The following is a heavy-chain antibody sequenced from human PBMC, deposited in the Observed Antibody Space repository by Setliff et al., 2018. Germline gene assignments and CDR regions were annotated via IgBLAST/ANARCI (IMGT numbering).Heavy chain of an antibody. CDR3: ARGDQTGNADY. D-gene: IGHD1-1*01. Sequence: ASVKVSCKTSGYTFTDFYIQWVRQAPGQGLEWMGWINPYTGDTDYAPKFQGRVTVTRDTSVTTAYMDLTRLSSLRSEDTAVYYCARGDQTGNADYWGQGTLVTVSS. V-gene: IGHV1-2*02. CDR2: INPYTGDT. CDR1: GYTFTDFY. J-gene: IGHJ4*02.